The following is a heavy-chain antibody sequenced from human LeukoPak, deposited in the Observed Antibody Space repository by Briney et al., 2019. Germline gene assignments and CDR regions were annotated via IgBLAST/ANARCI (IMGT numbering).Heavy chain of an antibody. CDR2: IQKDSET. CDR1: GFSDDKYW. D-gene: IGHD3/OR15-3a*01. Sequence: GGPLRLSCTVSGFSDDKYWMNWLRQAPGKGREGVASIQKDSETDYVNSVRGRITIARDNAKTSLLLQMNSLRAEDTAVYFCAREDFGRVDWGQGTLVTVSS. CDR3: AREDFGRVD. V-gene: IGHV3-7*01. J-gene: IGHJ4*02.